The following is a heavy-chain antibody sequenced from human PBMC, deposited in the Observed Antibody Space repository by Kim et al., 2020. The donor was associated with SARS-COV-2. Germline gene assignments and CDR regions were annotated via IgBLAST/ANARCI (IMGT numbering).Heavy chain of an antibody. CDR3: MRGLAGKVGDY. D-gene: IGHD3-10*01. J-gene: IGHJ4*02. Sequence: ASVKVSCKASGYTFTTSVINWVRQAPGQGLDWMGWINTNTGDPTYAQGLTGRFVFSLDTSVSTTYLQISSLKAEDTAVYYCMRGLAGKVGDYWGQGALVTVSS. V-gene: IGHV7-4-1*02. CDR2: INTNTGDP. CDR1: GYTFTTSV.